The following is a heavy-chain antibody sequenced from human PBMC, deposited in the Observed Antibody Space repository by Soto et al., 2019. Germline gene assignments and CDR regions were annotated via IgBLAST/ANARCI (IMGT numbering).Heavy chain of an antibody. D-gene: IGHD2-21*02. V-gene: IGHV3-48*02. CDR3: AKDHRLLYYYYGMDV. J-gene: IGHJ6*02. Sequence: GGSLRLSCAASGFTFGSYSMNWVRQAPGKGLEWVSFISSSSSNIYYADSVKGRFTISRDNAKNSLYLQMSSLRDEDTAVYYCAKDHRLLYYYYGMDVWGQGTTVTVSS. CDR1: GFTFGSYS. CDR2: ISSSSSNI.